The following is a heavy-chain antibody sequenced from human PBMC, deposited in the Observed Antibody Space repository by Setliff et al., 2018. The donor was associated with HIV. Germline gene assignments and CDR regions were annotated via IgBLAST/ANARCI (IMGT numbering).Heavy chain of an antibody. D-gene: IGHD6-6*01. CDR3: ARDATEYSSSWFDP. J-gene: IGHJ5*02. Sequence: GASVKVSCKASGDTLSIHPISWVRQAPGRGLDWMGGIIPAFGRANYAQNFQGRVTITTDESTTTVFMELTGLRSEDTAVYYCARDATEYSSSWFDPWGQGTLVTSPQ. CDR1: GDTLSIHP. CDR2: IIPAFGRA. V-gene: IGHV1-69*05.